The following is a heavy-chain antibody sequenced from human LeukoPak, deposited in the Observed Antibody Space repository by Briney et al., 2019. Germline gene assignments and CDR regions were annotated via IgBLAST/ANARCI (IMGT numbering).Heavy chain of an antibody. V-gene: IGHV3-23*01. CDR1: GFSFSGHW. CDR2: ISGSGGST. Sequence: GGSLRLSCTASGFSFSGHWMHWARQLPGKGLEWVSAISGSGGSTYYADSVKGRFTISRDNPKNTLYLQMNSLRAEDTAVYYCAKRSTRRAFDIWGQGTMVTVSS. J-gene: IGHJ3*02. D-gene: IGHD1-1*01. CDR3: AKRSTRRAFDI.